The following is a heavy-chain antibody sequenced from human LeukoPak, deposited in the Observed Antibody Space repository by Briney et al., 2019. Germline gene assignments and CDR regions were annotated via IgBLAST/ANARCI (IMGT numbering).Heavy chain of an antibody. V-gene: IGHV3-30*02. J-gene: IGHJ6*03. CDR3: AKDPEIGVVVVPAAMGLGLRNYSYYMDV. CDR2: IRYDGSNK. CDR1: GFTFSSYG. D-gene: IGHD2-2*01. Sequence: SGGSLRLSCAASGFTFSSYGMHWVRQAPGKGLEWVAFIRYDGSNKYYADSVKGRFTISRDNSKNTLYLQMNSLRAEDTAVYYCAKDPEIGVVVVPAAMGLGLRNYSYYMDVWGKGTTVTVSS.